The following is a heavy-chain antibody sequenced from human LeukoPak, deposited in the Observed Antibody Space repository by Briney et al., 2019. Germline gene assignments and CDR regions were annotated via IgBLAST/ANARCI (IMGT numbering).Heavy chain of an antibody. CDR3: ARGVVAGSLGDYYYYMDA. CDR2: INHRGSA. V-gene: IGHV4-34*01. J-gene: IGHJ6*03. D-gene: IGHD6-19*01. CDR1: GGSFSGHY. Sequence: SETLSLTCAVYGGSFSGHYWTWIRQSPGKALEWVGEINHRGSAHYAPSLRSPVTISVDTAKNQFSLRLNSVTAADTAVYYCARGVVAGSLGDYYYYMDAWGKGTTVTVSS.